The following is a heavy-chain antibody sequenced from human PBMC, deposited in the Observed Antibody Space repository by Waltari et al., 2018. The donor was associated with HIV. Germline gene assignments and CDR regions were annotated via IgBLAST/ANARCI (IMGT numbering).Heavy chain of an antibody. CDR1: GYTFNSYA. CDR2: INAGNGNT. Sequence: QVQLVQSGAEVKKPGASVKVSCKASGYTFNSYAMHWVRQAPGPRLEWMGWINAGNGNTKYSQKFQGRVTITRDTSASTAYMELSSLRSEDTAVYYCARDLRPTIFATIRTNTDAFDIWGQGTMVTVSS. V-gene: IGHV1-3*01. J-gene: IGHJ3*02. D-gene: IGHD3-3*01. CDR3: ARDLRPTIFATIRTNTDAFDI.